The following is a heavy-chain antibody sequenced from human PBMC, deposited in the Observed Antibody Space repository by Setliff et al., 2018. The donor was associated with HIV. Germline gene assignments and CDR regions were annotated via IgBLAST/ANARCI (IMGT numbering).Heavy chain of an antibody. D-gene: IGHD4-17*01. Sequence: PGGSLRLSCAASGFTFSNYEMNWVRQAPGKGLEWVSYISSSGTTIYYADSVKGRFTISRDNAKNSLYLQMNTLRAEDTAVYFCARSPYGDYGLDYWGQGTLVTVSS. J-gene: IGHJ4*02. V-gene: IGHV3-48*03. CDR1: GFTFSNYE. CDR2: ISSSGTTI. CDR3: ARSPYGDYGLDY.